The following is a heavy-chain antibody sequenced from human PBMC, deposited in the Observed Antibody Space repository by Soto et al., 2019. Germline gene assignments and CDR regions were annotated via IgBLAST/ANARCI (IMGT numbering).Heavy chain of an antibody. CDR2: MSSDGTNE. Sequence: GGSLRLSCAASPFTFTTYPMNLVRHAPGKGLQCVALMSSDGTNEQYSDSVRGRFTVSRDNSRNTLFLQMNNLRTDDTAVYYCAGCGYISGWYCYFDFWGLGNLV. D-gene: IGHD6-19*01. J-gene: IGHJ4*02. CDR3: AGCGYISGWYCYFDF. CDR1: PFTFTTYP. V-gene: IGHV3-30-3*01.